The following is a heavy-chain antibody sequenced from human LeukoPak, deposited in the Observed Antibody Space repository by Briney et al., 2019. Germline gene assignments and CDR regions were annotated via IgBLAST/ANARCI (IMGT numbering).Heavy chain of an antibody. CDR3: AAGFVVPAATTSDYYYYYMDV. CDR1: GYTFTSYG. V-gene: IGHV1-18*01. J-gene: IGHJ6*03. Sequence: ASVKVSCKASGYTFTSYGISWVRQAPGQGLEWIGWISAYNGNTNYAQKLQGRVTMTTETSTSTAYMELRSLRSDDTAVYYCAAGFVVPAATTSDYYYYYMDVRGKGTTVTVSS. D-gene: IGHD2-2*01. CDR2: ISAYNGNT.